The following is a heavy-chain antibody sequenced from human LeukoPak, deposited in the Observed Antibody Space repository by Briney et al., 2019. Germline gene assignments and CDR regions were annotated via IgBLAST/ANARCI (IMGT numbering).Heavy chain of an antibody. CDR3: ARFEYSSSWYGNLFDP. CDR1: GGSISSGGYY. J-gene: IGHJ5*02. Sequence: SETLSLTCTVSGGSISSGGYYWSWIRQHPGKGLEWIGYIYYSGSTYYDPSLKSRVTISVDTSKNQFSLKLSSVTAADTAVYYCARFEYSSSWYGNLFDPWGQGTLVTVSS. CDR2: IYYSGST. V-gene: IGHV4-31*03. D-gene: IGHD6-13*01.